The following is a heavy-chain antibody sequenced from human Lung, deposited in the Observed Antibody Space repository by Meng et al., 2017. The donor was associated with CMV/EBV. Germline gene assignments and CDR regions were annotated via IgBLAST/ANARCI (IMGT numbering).Heavy chain of an antibody. Sequence: VHLGESGGGLIQPGGSLRLSCAASGFTVTSYYMHWVRQAPGKGLEWVSVIYSSGRTYYADSVKGRFTISRDNSKNTVDLQMNTPRAEDTAIYYCVRGPLLGWFDPWGQGALVTVSS. CDR2: IYSSGRT. CDR1: GFTVTSYY. CDR3: VRGPLLGWFDP. J-gene: IGHJ5*02. V-gene: IGHV3-53*01.